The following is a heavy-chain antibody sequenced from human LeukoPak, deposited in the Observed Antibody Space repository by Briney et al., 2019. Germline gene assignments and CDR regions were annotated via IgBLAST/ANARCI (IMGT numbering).Heavy chain of an antibody. CDR2: INPNSGGT. CDR3: AREEVLAAAGMYY. Sequence: GASVKVSCKASGYTFTGYYMHRVRQAPGQGLEWMGWINPNSGGTNYAQKFQGRVTMTRDTSISTAYMELSRLRSDDTAVYYCAREEVLAAAGMYYWGQGTLVTVSS. D-gene: IGHD6-13*01. J-gene: IGHJ4*02. V-gene: IGHV1-2*02. CDR1: GYTFTGYY.